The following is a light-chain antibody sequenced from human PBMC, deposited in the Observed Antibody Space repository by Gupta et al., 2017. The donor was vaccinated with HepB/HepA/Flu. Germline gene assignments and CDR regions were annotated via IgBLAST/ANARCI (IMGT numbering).Light chain of an antibody. Sequence: TVLTQSPGTLSLSPGERATLSCRASQSVRSSYLAWYQQKPGQAPRLLIYGASSSATGIPDRFSGSASGTDFTLTIIRLEPEDIAVYYCQQYGSSPLTFGGGTKVEIK. CDR2: GAS. V-gene: IGKV3-20*01. CDR3: QQYGSSPLT. CDR1: QSVRSSY. J-gene: IGKJ4*01.